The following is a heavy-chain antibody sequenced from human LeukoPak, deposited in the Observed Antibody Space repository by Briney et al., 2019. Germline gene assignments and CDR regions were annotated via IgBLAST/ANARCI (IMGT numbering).Heavy chain of an antibody. D-gene: IGHD3-3*01. CDR3: ASRVVITGYYGMDV. CDR2: IYYSGST. J-gene: IGHJ6*02. Sequence: KSSETLSLTCTVSGGSISSSSYYWGWIRQPPGKGLEWIGSIYYSGSTYYNPSLKSRVTISVDTSKNQFSLKLSSVTAADTAVYYCASRVVITGYYGMDVWGQGTTVSVSS. CDR1: GGSISSSSYY. V-gene: IGHV4-39*01.